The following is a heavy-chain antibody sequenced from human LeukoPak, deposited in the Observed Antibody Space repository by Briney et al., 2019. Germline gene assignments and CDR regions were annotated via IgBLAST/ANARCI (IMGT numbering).Heavy chain of an antibody. CDR3: ARHWPEKTRQGAEDY. CDR2: IYTSGST. D-gene: IGHD3-16*01. Sequence: SETLSLTCTVSGGSISSYYWSWIRQPAGKGLEWIGRIYTSGSTNYNPSLKSRVTMSVDTSKNQFSLKLSSVTAADTAVYYCARHWPEKTRQGAEDYWGQGTLVTVSS. CDR1: GGSISSYY. J-gene: IGHJ4*02. V-gene: IGHV4-4*07.